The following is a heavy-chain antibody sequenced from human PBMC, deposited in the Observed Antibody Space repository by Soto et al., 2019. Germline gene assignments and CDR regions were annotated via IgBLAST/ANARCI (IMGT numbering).Heavy chain of an antibody. J-gene: IGHJ6*02. V-gene: IGHV1-69*06. CDR2: IIPIFGTA. CDR3: ASAKMSLFGVVNYYYYGMDV. CDR1: GGTFSSYA. D-gene: IGHD3-3*01. Sequence: GASVKVSCKASGGTFSSYAISWVRQAPGQGLEWMGGIIPIFGTANYAQKFQGRVTIIADKSTSTAYMELSSLRSEDTAVYYCASAKMSLFGVVNYYYYGMDVWGQGTTVTVSS.